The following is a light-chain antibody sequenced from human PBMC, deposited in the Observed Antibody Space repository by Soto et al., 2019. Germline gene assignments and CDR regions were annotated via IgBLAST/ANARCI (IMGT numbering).Light chain of an antibody. CDR1: QSVSSY. J-gene: IGKJ2*01. V-gene: IGKV3-11*01. CDR3: QQRSDWPSYT. CDR2: DAS. Sequence: EIVLTQSPATLSLSPGERAAPSCRASQSVSSYLAWYQQKPGQAPRLLIYDASNRATGIPDRFSGSGSGTDFTLTISSLEPEDFAVYYCQQRSDWPSYTFGQGTKLEIK.